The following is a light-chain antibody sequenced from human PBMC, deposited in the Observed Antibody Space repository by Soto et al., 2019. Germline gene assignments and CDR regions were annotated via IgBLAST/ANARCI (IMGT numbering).Light chain of an antibody. V-gene: IGKV3-15*01. CDR3: QQDNNWPLT. CDR2: GAS. CDR1: QSVSSN. Sequence: EIVMTQSPATLSVSPGERATLSCRASQSVSSNLAWYQQKPGQAPRLLIYGASTRAIGIPASFSGSRSGTEFTLTLSSLQSEDFAVYYCQQDNNWPLTFGGGTKVQIK. J-gene: IGKJ4*01.